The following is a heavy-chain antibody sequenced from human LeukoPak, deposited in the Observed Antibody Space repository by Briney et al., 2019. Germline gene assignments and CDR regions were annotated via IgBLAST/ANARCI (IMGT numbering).Heavy chain of an antibody. CDR3: ARDGSGWYFDL. V-gene: IGHV3-13*01. Sequence: PEGSLRLSCAASGFTFSSYDMHWVRQATGKGLEWVSAIGTAGDTYYPGSVKGRFTISRENAKNSLYLQMNSLRAGDTALYYCARDGSGWYFDLWGRGTLVTVSS. CDR1: GFTFSSYD. CDR2: IGTAGDT. D-gene: IGHD6-19*01. J-gene: IGHJ2*01.